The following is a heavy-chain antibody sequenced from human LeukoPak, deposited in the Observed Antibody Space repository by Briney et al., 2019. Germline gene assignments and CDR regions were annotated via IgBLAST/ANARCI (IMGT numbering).Heavy chain of an antibody. D-gene: IGHD3-22*01. CDR2: ISSNGGST. V-gene: IGHV3-64*01. CDR1: GFTFSSYA. CDR3: ATGPYYYDSSGYYYVSEYFQH. Sequence: GGSLRLSCAASGFTFSSYAMHWVRQAPGKGLEYVSAISSNGGSTYYANSVKGRFTISRDNSKNTLYLQMGSLRAEDMTVYYCATGPYYYDSSGYYYVSEYFQHWGQGTLVTVSS. J-gene: IGHJ1*01.